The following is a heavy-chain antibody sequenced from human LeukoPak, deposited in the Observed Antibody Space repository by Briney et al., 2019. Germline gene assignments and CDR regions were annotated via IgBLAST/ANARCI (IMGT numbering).Heavy chain of an antibody. D-gene: IGHD3-10*01. CDR2: IYYSGST. J-gene: IGHJ6*03. Sequence: SETLSLTCTVSGGSISSSSYYWGWIRQPPGKGLEWIGSIYYSGSTYYNPSLKSRVTISVDTSKNQFSLKLSSVTAADTAVYYCARETYGSGSFWSYYYYMDVWGKGTTVTISS. CDR3: ARETYGSGSFWSYYYYMDV. V-gene: IGHV4-39*02. CDR1: GGSISSSSYY.